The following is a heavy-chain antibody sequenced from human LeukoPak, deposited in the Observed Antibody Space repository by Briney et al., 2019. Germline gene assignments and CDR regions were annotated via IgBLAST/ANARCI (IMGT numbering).Heavy chain of an antibody. CDR2: IYYTGST. D-gene: IGHD3-22*01. V-gene: IGHV4-59*12. Sequence: SETLSLTCTVSGGSISPYFWSWIRQPPGKGLEWIGYIYYTGSTNYNPSLRSRVTISVDTSKNQFSLKLSSVTAADTAVYYCSRDGYSGLDYWGRGTRVTVSS. CDR3: SRDGYSGLDY. J-gene: IGHJ4*02. CDR1: GGSISPYF.